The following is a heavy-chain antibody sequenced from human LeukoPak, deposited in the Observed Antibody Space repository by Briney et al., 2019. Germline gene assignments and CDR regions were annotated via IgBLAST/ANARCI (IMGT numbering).Heavy chain of an antibody. D-gene: IGHD2-2*01. Sequence: EASVKVSCKASGGTFSSYAISWVRQAPEQGLEWMGGIIPIFGTANYAQKSQGRVTITADESTSTAYMELSSLRSEDTAVYYCARDELYCSSTGCYWRDYFNYYSYYYMDVWGKGTTVTVSS. CDR1: GGTFSSYA. CDR2: IIPIFGTA. J-gene: IGHJ6*03. CDR3: ARDELYCSSTGCYWRDYFNYYSYYYMDV. V-gene: IGHV1-69*13.